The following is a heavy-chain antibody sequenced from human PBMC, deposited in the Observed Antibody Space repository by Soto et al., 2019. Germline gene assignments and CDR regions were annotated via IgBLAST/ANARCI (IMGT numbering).Heavy chain of an antibody. V-gene: IGHV3-23*01. CDR3: AKDSLEDSSGWYSWPRGGAFDI. D-gene: IGHD6-19*01. J-gene: IGHJ3*02. Sequence: GGSLRLSCAASGFTFSSYAMSWVRQAPGKGLEWVSAISGSGGSTYYADSVKGRFTISRDNSKNTLYLQMNSLRAEDTAVYYCAKDSLEDSSGWYSWPRGGAFDIWGQGTMVTVSS. CDR2: ISGSGGST. CDR1: GFTFSSYA.